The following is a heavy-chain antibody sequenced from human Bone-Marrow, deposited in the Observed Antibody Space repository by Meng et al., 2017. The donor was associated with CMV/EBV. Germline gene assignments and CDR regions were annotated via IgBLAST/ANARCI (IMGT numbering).Heavy chain of an antibody. CDR1: GFTFSDYY. Sequence: GGFLSLSCAASGFTFSDYYMSWIRQAPGKGLEWVSYISSSGSTIYYADSVKGRFTISRDNAKNSLYLQMNSLRAEDTAVYYCARGVNPNYYYYGMDVWGQGTTVTVSS. V-gene: IGHV3-11*01. J-gene: IGHJ6*02. CDR3: ARGVNPNYYYYGMDV. CDR2: ISSSGSTI.